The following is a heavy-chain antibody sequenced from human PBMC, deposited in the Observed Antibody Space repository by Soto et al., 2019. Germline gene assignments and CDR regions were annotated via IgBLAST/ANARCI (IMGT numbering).Heavy chain of an antibody. J-gene: IGHJ6*02. CDR3: AKDPLRGYYYGMDV. CDR1: GFTFSTYA. Sequence: GGSLRLSCAASGFTFSTYAMSWVRQAPGKGLEWVSAISGSGGSTYYADSVKGRFTISRDNSKNTLYLQMNSLRAEDTAVYYCAKDPLRGYYYGMDVWGQGTTVTVSS. CDR2: ISGSGGST. V-gene: IGHV3-23*01.